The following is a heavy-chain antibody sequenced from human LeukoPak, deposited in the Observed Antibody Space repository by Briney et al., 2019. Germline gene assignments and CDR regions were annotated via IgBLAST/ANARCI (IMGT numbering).Heavy chain of an antibody. J-gene: IGHJ4*02. CDR2: IKQDGSEK. V-gene: IGHV3-7*01. CDR1: GFTVSGYW. CDR3: AREWQGGIAAAGTRIEGDY. Sequence: GGSLRLSCAVSGFTVSGYWMTWVRQAPGKGLEWVANIKQDGSEKNYVDSVKGRFTISRDNAENSLFLQMNSLRVEDTAVYYCAREWQGGIAAAGTRIEGDYWGQGTLVAVSS. D-gene: IGHD6-13*01.